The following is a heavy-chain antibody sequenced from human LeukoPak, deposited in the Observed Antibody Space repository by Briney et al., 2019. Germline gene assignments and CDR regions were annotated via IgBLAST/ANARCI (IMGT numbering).Heavy chain of an antibody. V-gene: IGHV3-21*01. CDR1: GFTFSSYS. CDR2: ISRSSSYI. J-gene: IGHJ3*02. D-gene: IGHD6-13*01. CDR3: ARDSGQQLVKDAFDI. Sequence: GGSLRLSCAASGFTFSSYSMNWVRQAPGKGLEWVSSISRSSSYIYYADSVKGRFTISRDNAKNSLYLQMNSLRAEDTAVYYCARDSGQQLVKDAFDIWGQGTMVTVSS.